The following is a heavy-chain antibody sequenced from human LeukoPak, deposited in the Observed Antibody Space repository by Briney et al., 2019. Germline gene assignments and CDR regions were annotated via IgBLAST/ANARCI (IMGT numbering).Heavy chain of an antibody. CDR3: ARHRTASDY. V-gene: IGHV3-30*02. J-gene: IGHJ4*02. D-gene: IGHD3-16*02. CDR2: IRYTASDK. CDR1: GFTFSYYG. Sequence: GGSLRLSCAASGFTFSYYGMHWVRQPPGKGLEWVAFIRYTASDKYYADSVKGRFTISRDNSKNTLYLQMNSLRAEDTALYYCARHRTASDYWGQGTLVTVSS.